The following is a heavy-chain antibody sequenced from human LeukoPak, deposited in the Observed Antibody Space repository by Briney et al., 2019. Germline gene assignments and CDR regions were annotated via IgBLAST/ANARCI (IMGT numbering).Heavy chain of an antibody. D-gene: IGHD5-18*01. Sequence: GGSLRLSCAASGFTFSDYSMNWVRQAPGKGLEWVSYIGLSSGARYYADSVKGRFSISSDNAKNPLSLQMNSLRADDTAVYYCARDHNYAFDYWGQGILVTVSS. CDR3: ARDHNYAFDY. V-gene: IGHV3-11*04. CDR1: GFTFSDYS. J-gene: IGHJ4*02. CDR2: IGLSSGAR.